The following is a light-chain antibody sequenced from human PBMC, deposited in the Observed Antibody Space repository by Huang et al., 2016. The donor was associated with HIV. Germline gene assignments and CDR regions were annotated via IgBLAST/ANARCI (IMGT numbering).Light chain of an antibody. CDR2: GAS. CDR3: QQYNNWPLYT. J-gene: IGKJ2*01. CDR1: QSVSSN. Sequence: EIVMTQSPATLSVSPGERATLSCRASQSVSSNLAWYQQKPGQTPRLLIYGASTRATGSPARVSGSGSVTEFTHTISSLQSEDFAVYYCQQYNNWPLYTFGQGTKLEIK. V-gene: IGKV3-15*01.